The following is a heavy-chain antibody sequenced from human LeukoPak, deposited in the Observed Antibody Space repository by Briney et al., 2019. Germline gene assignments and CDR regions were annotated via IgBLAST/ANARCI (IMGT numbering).Heavy chain of an antibody. CDR3: ARQVAVPASTNWFDP. CDR2: IYPGDSDT. Sequence: GESLKISCKGSGYSFTSYWIGWVRQMPGKGLEWMGIIYPGDSDTRYSPSFQGQVTISADKSISTAYLQWSSPKASDTAMYYCARQVAVPASTNWFDPWGQGTLVTVSS. V-gene: IGHV5-51*01. J-gene: IGHJ5*02. D-gene: IGHD6-19*01. CDR1: GYSFTSYW.